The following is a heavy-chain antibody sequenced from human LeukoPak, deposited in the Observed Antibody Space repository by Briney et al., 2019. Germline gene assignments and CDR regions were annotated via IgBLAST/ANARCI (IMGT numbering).Heavy chain of an antibody. D-gene: IGHD3-3*01. CDR2: IYHSGST. V-gene: IGHV4-30-2*01. Sequence: SQTLSLTCAVSGGSISSGGYSWSWIRQPPGKGLEWIGYIYHSGSTYYNPSLKSRVTISVDRSKNQFSLKLSSVTAADTAVYYCARVVTCYDFWSGYSKGTNWFDPWGQGTLVTVSS. CDR3: ARVVTCYDFWSGYSKGTNWFDP. J-gene: IGHJ5*02. CDR1: GGSISSGGYS.